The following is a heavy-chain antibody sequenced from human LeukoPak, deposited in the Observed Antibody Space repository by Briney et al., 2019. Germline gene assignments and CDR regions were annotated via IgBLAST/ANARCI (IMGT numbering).Heavy chain of an antibody. J-gene: IGHJ4*02. Sequence: SETLSLTCSVSGDSLSIYYWTWIRQPPGKRLEWIGNIYYSGRTLYNPSLQSRITISVDTSKNQFSLMLTSVTAADTAVYYCASLYGEGYWGQGTLVTVSS. D-gene: IGHD3-10*01. CDR3: ASLYGEGY. V-gene: IGHV4-59*01. CDR2: IYYSGRT. CDR1: GDSLSIYY.